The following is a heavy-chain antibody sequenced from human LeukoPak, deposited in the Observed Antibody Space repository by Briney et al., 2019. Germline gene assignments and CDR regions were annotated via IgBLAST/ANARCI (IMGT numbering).Heavy chain of an antibody. D-gene: IGHD4-17*01. CDR2: ISSSSSYI. Sequence: PGGSLRLPCAASGFTFSTYSMNWVRQAPGKGLEWVSSISSSSSYIYYADSVKGRFTISRDNAKNSLYLQMNSLRAEDTAMYYCAKEYTVTTFDYWGQGTLVTVSS. V-gene: IGHV3-21*01. CDR1: GFTFSTYS. J-gene: IGHJ4*02. CDR3: AKEYTVTTFDY.